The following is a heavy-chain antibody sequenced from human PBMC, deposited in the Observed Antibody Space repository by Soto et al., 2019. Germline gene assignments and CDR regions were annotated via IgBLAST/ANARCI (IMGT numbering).Heavy chain of an antibody. CDR3: ARGGPRDGYRDLDY. D-gene: IGHD5-18*01. Sequence: PGGSLRLSCAVSGFTFSTFAMTWVRQAPGKGLEWVSTITNSGDSTYYADSVKGRFTISRDNSKSTLFLQISGLSTEDTALYYCARGGPRDGYRDLDYWGQGTQVTVSS. CDR1: GFTFSTFA. CDR2: ITNSGDST. J-gene: IGHJ4*02. V-gene: IGHV3-23*01.